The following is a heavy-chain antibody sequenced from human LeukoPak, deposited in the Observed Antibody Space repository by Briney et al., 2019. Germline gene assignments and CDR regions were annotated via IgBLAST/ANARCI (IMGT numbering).Heavy chain of an antibody. V-gene: IGHV3-30*02. J-gene: IGHJ4*02. CDR1: GFTFSSYG. CDR3: AKGRYSSGWYVIDY. D-gene: IGHD6-19*01. CDR2: IRYDGSNK. Sequence: PGGSLRLSCAASGFTFSSYGMHWVRQAPGKGLEWVAFIRYDGSNKYYADSVKGRFTISRDNSKNTLYLQMNSLRAEDTAVYYCAKGRYSSGWYVIDYWGQGTLVTVSS.